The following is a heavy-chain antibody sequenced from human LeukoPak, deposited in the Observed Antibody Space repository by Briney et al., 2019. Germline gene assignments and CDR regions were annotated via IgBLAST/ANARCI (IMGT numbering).Heavy chain of an antibody. J-gene: IGHJ3*02. V-gene: IGHV4-31*02. D-gene: IGHD5-18*01. CDR3: ARITAMVPEYDAFDI. CDR2: IFYSGST. CDR1: GGSISSGGYY. Sequence: SQTLSLTCTVSGGSISSGGYYWSWIRQHPGKGLEWIGYIFYSGSTNYNPSLKSRVTISVDTSKNQFSLKLSSVTAADTAVYYCARITAMVPEYDAFDIWGQGTMVTVSS.